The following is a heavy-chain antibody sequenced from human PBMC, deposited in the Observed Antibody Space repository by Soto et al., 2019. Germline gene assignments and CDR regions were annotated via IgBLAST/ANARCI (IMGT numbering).Heavy chain of an antibody. D-gene: IGHD6-13*01. CDR3: AADLHRQSSSWFYYYYGMDV. CDR2: IVVGSGNT. V-gene: IGHV1-58*01. CDR1: GFTFTSSA. J-gene: IGHJ6*02. Sequence: ASVKVSCKASGFTFTSSAVQWVRQARGQRLEWIGWIVVGSGNTNYAQKFQERVTITRDMSTSTAYMELSSLRSEDTAVYYCAADLHRQSSSWFYYYYGMDVWGQGTTVTVSS.